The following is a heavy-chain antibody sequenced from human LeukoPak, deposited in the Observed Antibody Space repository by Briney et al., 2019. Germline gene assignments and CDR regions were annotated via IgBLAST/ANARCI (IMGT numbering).Heavy chain of an antibody. V-gene: IGHV3-23*01. CDR3: AKAGDSSRDLHPPHDY. CDR2: ISGSGGST. D-gene: IGHD6-13*01. J-gene: IGHJ4*02. CDR1: GFTFSGYA. Sequence: PGGSLRLSCAASGFTFSGYAMTWVRQAPGKGLEWVSYISGSGGSTYYADSVKGRFTIPRDNSKNTLYLQMNSLRAEDTAVYYCAKAGDSSRDLHPPHDYWGQGTLVTVSS.